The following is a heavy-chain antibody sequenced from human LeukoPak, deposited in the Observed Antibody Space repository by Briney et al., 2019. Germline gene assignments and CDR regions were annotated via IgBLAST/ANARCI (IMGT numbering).Heavy chain of an antibody. CDR2: ISGSGGST. D-gene: IGHD3-3*01. CDR1: GFTFSSYA. J-gene: IGHJ4*02. CDR3: AKDPRYYDFWSGYFDY. V-gene: IGHV3-23*01. Sequence: GGSLRLSCAASGFTFSSYAMSWVRQAPGRGLEWVSAISGSGGSTYYADSVKGRFTISRDNSKNTLYLQMNSLRAEDTAVYYCAKDPRYYDFWSGYFDYWGQGTLVTVSS.